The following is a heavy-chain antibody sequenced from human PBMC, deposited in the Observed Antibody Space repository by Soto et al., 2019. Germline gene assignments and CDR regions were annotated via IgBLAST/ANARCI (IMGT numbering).Heavy chain of an antibody. CDR2: IYYSGST. CDR1: GGSISSYY. Sequence: SETLSLTCTVSGGSISSYYWSWIRQPPGKGLEWIGYIYYSGSTNYNPSLKGRVTISVDTSKNQFSLKLSSVTAADTAVYYCARTYYDFWSGNWFDHWGQGTLVTVSS. D-gene: IGHD3-3*01. CDR3: ARTYYDFWSGNWFDH. J-gene: IGHJ5*02. V-gene: IGHV4-59*01.